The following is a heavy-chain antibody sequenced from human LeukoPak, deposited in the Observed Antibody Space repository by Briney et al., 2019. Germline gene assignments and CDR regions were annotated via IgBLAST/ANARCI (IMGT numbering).Heavy chain of an antibody. Sequence: GGVLRLSCAVSGITLSNYGMSWVRQAPGKGLEWVAGISDSGGRTNYADSVKGRLTISRDNPKNTLYLQMNSLRAEDTAVYFCAKRGVVIRVILVGFHKEAYYFDSWGQGALVTVSS. J-gene: IGHJ4*02. CDR2: ISDSGGRT. D-gene: IGHD3-22*01. CDR1: GITLSNYG. V-gene: IGHV3-23*01. CDR3: AKRGVVIRVILVGFHKEAYYFDS.